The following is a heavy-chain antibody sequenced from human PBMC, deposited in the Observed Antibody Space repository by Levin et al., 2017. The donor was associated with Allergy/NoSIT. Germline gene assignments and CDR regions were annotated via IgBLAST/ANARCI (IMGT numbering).Heavy chain of an antibody. J-gene: IGHJ3*02. CDR3: AKRMGGAFDI. D-gene: IGHD5-24*01. CDR2: ISYDGSNK. Sequence: GESLKISCAASGFTFSSYGMHWVRQAPGKGLEWVAVISYDGSNKYYADSVKGRFTISRDNSKNTLYLQMNSLRAEDTAVYYCAKRMGGAFDIWGQGTMVTVSS. CDR1: GFTFSSYG. V-gene: IGHV3-30*18.